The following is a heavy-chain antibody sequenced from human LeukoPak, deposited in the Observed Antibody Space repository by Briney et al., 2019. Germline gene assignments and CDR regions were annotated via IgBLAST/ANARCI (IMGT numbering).Heavy chain of an antibody. Sequence: KPSETLSLTCTVSGGSISSYYWSWIRQPPGKGLEWIGYIYYSGSTNYNPSLKSRVTISVDTSKNQFSLKLSSVTAADTAVYYCARGIQLWSYYYYYYMDVWGKGTTVTVSS. CDR3: ARGIQLWSYYYYYYMDV. V-gene: IGHV4-59*01. CDR1: GGSISSYY. CDR2: IYYSGST. J-gene: IGHJ6*03. D-gene: IGHD5-18*01.